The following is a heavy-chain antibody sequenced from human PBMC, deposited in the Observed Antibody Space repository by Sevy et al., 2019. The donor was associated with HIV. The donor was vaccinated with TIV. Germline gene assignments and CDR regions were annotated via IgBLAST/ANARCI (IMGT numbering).Heavy chain of an antibody. Sequence: SETLSLTCTVYGASFSDFYWNWIRQPPGKGLEWIGEMNHIEDTNYNPSLKSRVTISVDASNSQFSLKLTSVTAADTAVYYCAGFDTKIKVFGVPRGAYWGPGTLVTVSS. CDR3: AGFDTKIKVFGVPRGAY. V-gene: IGHV4-34*01. CDR2: MNHIEDT. D-gene: IGHD3-3*01. CDR1: GASFSDFY. J-gene: IGHJ4*02.